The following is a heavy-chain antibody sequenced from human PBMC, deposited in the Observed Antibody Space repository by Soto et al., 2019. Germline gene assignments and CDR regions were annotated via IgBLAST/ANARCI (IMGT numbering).Heavy chain of an antibody. CDR2: ISAYNGNT. D-gene: IGHD6-19*01. Sequence: QDQLVQSGVEVKKPGASVKVSCKASGYSFTNYGITWVRQAPGQGFEWMGWISAYNGNTNYAQTFQGRVTLTTDAATSTAYLELRSLRSDDTAVYYCARDRGVAPPVAGNTHYYYYMDVWGKGTTGTVSS. J-gene: IGHJ6*03. CDR3: ARDRGVAPPVAGNTHYYYYMDV. V-gene: IGHV1-18*01. CDR1: GYSFTNYG.